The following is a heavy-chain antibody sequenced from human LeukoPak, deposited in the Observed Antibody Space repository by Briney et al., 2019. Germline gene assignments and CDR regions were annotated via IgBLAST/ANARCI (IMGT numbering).Heavy chain of an antibody. CDR3: AKDNRRHYTSGPNPDSLH. CDR1: GFIFNNYA. D-gene: IGHD6-19*01. J-gene: IGHJ4*02. CDR2: ISWNSGSI. Sequence: QTGVSLRLSCAGSGFIFNNYAMHWVRQPPGKGLEWVSGISWNSGSIDYADSVKGRFTISRDNAKNSLYLQMNSLRVEDTAFYYCAKDNRRHYTSGPNPDSLHWGQGALVTVSS. V-gene: IGHV3-9*01.